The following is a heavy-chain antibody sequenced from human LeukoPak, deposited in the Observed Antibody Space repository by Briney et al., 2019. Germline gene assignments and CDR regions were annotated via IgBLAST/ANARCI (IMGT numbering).Heavy chain of an antibody. CDR2: ISHSGCS. D-gene: IGHD3-10*01. V-gene: IGHV4-30-2*01. CDR3: ASKAASGSEPFDY. Sequence: SGSLSLTCAVSVGSISSGGYSGSWIRQPPGKCLEWIGYISHSGCSYYNPSLKSRVSISVDRSNDQFSLKLSFVTAADTAVYYCASKAASGSEPFDYWGQGTLVTVSS. J-gene: IGHJ4*02. CDR1: VGSISSGGYS.